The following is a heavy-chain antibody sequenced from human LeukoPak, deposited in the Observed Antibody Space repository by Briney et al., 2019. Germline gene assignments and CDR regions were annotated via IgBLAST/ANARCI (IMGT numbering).Heavy chain of an antibody. CDR1: GFTFSSYA. J-gene: IGHJ5*02. CDR3: ATRGCGSGGSCYPNWFDP. D-gene: IGHD2-15*01. CDR2: ISGSGGST. Sequence: GGSLRLSCAASGFTFSSYAMSWVRQAPGKGLEWVSAISGSGGSTYYADSAKGRFTISRDNSKNTLYLQMNSLRAEDTAVYYCATRGCGSGGSCYPNWFDPWGQGTLVTVSS. V-gene: IGHV3-23*01.